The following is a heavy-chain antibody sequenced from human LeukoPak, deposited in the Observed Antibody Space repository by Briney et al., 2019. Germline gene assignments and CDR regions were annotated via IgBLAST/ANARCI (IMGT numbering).Heavy chain of an antibody. V-gene: IGHV4-61*02. Sequence: SQTLSLTCTVSGGSISSGSYYWSWTRQPAGKGLEWIGRIYTSGSTNYNPSLKSRVTISVDTSKNQFSLKLSSLTAADTAVYYCARSWAAGSGSYYPRGQGTLVTVSS. CDR3: ARSWAAGSGSYYP. CDR1: GGSISSGSYY. CDR2: IYTSGST. J-gene: IGHJ4*02. D-gene: IGHD3-10*01.